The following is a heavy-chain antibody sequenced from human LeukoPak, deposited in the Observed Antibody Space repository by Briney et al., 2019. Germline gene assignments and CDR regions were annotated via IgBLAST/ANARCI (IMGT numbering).Heavy chain of an antibody. CDR1: GYTFTGYY. J-gene: IGHJ4*02. V-gene: IGHV1-2*02. Sequence: GASVKVSCKASGYTFTGYYMHWVRQAPGQGLEWMGWIDPNSGGTNYAQKFQGRVTMTRDTSTSTVYMELSSLKSEDTAVYYCAREDTAMVNVDYWGQGTLVTVSS. CDR2: IDPNSGGT. D-gene: IGHD5-18*01. CDR3: AREDTAMVNVDY.